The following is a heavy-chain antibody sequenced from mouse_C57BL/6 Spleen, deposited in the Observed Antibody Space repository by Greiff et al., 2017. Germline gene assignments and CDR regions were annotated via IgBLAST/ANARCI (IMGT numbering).Heavy chain of an antibody. CDR1: GYAFSSYW. CDR3: AHGSSLYAMDY. CDR2: IYPGDGDT. D-gene: IGHD1-1*01. J-gene: IGHJ4*01. Sequence: VMLVESGAELVKPGASVKISCKASGYAFSSYWMNWVKQRPGKGLEWIGQIYPGDGDTNYNGKFKGKATLTADKSSSTAYMQLSSLTSEDSAVYFCAHGSSLYAMDYWGQGTSVTVSS. V-gene: IGHV1-80*01.